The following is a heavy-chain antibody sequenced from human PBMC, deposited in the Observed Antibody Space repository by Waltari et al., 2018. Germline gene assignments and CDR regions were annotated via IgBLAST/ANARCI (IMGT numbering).Heavy chain of an antibody. CDR2: IYYSGST. CDR1: GGSISSGDYY. D-gene: IGHD3-22*01. Sequence: QVQLQESGPGLVKPSQTLSLTCTVSGGSISSGDYYWSWIRQPPGKGLEWIGYIYYSGSTYYNPSLKSRVTISVDTSKNQFSLKLSSVTAADTAVYYCARDGNSYDSSGYPPALAFDIWGQGTMVTVSS. V-gene: IGHV4-30-4*08. CDR3: ARDGNSYDSSGYPPALAFDI. J-gene: IGHJ3*02.